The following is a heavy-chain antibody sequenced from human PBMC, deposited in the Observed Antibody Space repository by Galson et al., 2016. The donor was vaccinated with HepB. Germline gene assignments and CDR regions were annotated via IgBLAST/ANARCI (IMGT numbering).Heavy chain of an antibody. CDR3: AGGHASSIGDFDY. CDR1: GYTFNIYY. Sequence: SVKVSCKASGYTFNIYYVHWVRQAPGQGLEWMGIINPSGGGTRYTQKFQGRVTMTRDTSTSTVYMELTSLRSEDTAIYYCAGGHASSIGDFDYWGPGTLVTVSS. D-gene: IGHD2-2*01. CDR2: INPSGGGT. J-gene: IGHJ4*02. V-gene: IGHV1-46*02.